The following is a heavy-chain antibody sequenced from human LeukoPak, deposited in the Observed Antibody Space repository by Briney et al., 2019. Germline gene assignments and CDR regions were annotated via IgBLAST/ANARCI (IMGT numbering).Heavy chain of an antibody. CDR3: ASVRVAGTGY. V-gene: IGHV3-21*01. D-gene: IGHD3-10*01. CDR2: INVCSTYI. Sequence: GGSLRLSCAASGFTFTSYSMNWVRHAPGKGLERVSSINVCSTYIYYADSVKGRCTISRDNANNSLYLQMNRLRAEDAAVYYCASVRVAGTGYWGQGTLVTVSS. J-gene: IGHJ4*02. CDR1: GFTFTSYS.